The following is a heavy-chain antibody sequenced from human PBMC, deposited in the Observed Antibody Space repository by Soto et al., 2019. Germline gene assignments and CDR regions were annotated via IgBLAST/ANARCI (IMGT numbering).Heavy chain of an antibody. V-gene: IGHV1-46*01. Sequence: QVQLVQSGAEVKKPGASVKVSCKASGYTFTSYYMHWVRQAPGQGLEWMGIINPSGGSTSYAQKFQGRVTMTRDTSTSTVYMELSSLRSEDTAVYYCASRQNYAYDYHGMDVWGQGTTVTVSS. CDR2: INPSGGST. CDR3: ASRQNYAYDYHGMDV. CDR1: GYTFTSYY. D-gene: IGHD1-7*01. J-gene: IGHJ6*02.